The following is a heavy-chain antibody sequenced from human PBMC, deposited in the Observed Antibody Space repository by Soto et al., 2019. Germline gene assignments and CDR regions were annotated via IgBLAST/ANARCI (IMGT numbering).Heavy chain of an antibody. V-gene: IGHV3-21*01. D-gene: IGHD3-16*01. CDR3: ARDQGDGMDV. J-gene: IGHJ6*02. Sequence: LRLSCAASGFTFSSYSMNWVRQAPGKGLEWVSSISSSSSYIYYADSVKGRFTIPRDNAKNSLYLQMNSLRAEDTAVYYCARDQGDGMDVWGQGTTVTVSS. CDR1: GFTFSSYS. CDR2: ISSSSSYI.